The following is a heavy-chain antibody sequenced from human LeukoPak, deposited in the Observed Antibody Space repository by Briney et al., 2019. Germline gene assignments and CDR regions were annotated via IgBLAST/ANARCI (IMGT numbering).Heavy chain of an antibody. CDR3: ARQASIQLWPYNWFDA. CDR2: IYPSDSDI. J-gene: IGHJ5*02. CDR1: GYSFTNYW. Sequence: GESLKISCKGSGYSFTNYWIGWVRQMPGKGLEWMGIIYPSDSDIRYSPSFQGQVTISADKSIGTAYLQWSSLKASDTAIYFCARQASIQLWPYNWFDAWGQGTLVTVSS. D-gene: IGHD5-18*01. V-gene: IGHV5-51*01.